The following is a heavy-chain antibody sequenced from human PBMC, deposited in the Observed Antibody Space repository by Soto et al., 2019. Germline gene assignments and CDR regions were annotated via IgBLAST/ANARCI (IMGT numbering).Heavy chain of an antibody. J-gene: IGHJ6*03. Sequence: SGPTLVNPTETLTLTCTVSGFSLSNATMGVSWIRQPPGKALEWLAHIFSNDEKSYNTSLKSRLTISKDTSKSQVVLTMTNMDPVDTATYYCARISYDFRSSYYYYYYMDVWSKGTTVTVSS. V-gene: IGHV2-26*01. CDR1: GFSLSNATMG. D-gene: IGHD3-3*01. CDR2: IFSNDEK. CDR3: ARISYDFRSSYYYYYYMDV.